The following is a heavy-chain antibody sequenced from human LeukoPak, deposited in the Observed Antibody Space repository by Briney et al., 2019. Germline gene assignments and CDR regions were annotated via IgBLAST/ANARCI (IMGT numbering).Heavy chain of an antibody. J-gene: IGHJ4*02. CDR2: VNPDGNEK. Sequence: GGSLRLSCAVSGLTFSSSWMDWVRQAPGKGLEWVAKVNPDGNEKYYVDSVRGRFTISKDNPKNSVYLQMDSLKAEDTAVYYCARGQYQLLWGKGALIIVSS. CDR1: GLTFSSSW. CDR3: ARGQYQLL. D-gene: IGHD2-2*01. V-gene: IGHV3-7*04.